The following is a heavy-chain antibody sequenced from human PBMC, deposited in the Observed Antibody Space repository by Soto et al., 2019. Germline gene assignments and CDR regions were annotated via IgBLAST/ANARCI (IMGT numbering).Heavy chain of an antibody. Sequence: SVKVTCKASGGTFSSYTIRWVRQAPGQGLEWMGRIIPILGIANYAQKFQGRVTITADKSTSTAYMELSSLRSEDTAVYYCARDTFPIGATDYYYYGMDVWGQGTTVTVSS. D-gene: IGHD1-26*01. CDR2: IIPILGIA. CDR3: ARDTFPIGATDYYYYGMDV. J-gene: IGHJ6*02. V-gene: IGHV1-69*04. CDR1: GGTFSSYT.